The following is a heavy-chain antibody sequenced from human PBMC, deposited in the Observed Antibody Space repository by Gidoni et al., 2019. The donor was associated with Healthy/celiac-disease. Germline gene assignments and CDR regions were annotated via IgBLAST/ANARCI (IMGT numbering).Heavy chain of an antibody. CDR2: IKSKTDGGTT. D-gene: IGHD3-22*01. V-gene: IGHV3-15*01. CDR3: TFALYYYDSSGYPSGAFDI. Sequence: EVQLVASGGGLVKPGFTFSNAWMSWVRQAPGKGLEWVGRIKSKTDGGTTDYAAPVKGRFTISRDDSKNTLYLQMNSLKTEDTAVYYCTFALYYYDSSGYPSGAFDIWGQGTMVTVSS. CDR1: FTFSNAW. J-gene: IGHJ3*02.